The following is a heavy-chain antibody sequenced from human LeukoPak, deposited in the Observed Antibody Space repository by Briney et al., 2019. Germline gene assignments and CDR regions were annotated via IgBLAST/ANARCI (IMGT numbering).Heavy chain of an antibody. CDR3: ARGDY. V-gene: IGHV3-11*04. CDR2: ISSSSGNI. CDR1: GLTFSSYY. J-gene: IGHJ4*02. Sequence: PGGSLRLSCAASGLTFSSYYMNWVRQAPGKGLEWVSYISSSSGNIDYADSVKGRFTISRDNAKNSLYLQMDSLRAEDTAVYYCARGDYWGQGTLVSVSS.